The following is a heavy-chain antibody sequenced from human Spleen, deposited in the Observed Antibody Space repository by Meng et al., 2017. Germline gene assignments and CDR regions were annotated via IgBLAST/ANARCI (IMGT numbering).Heavy chain of an antibody. V-gene: IGHV5-51*01. CDR3: ARHYDTTGFYFDY. CDR1: EFRFTDYW. J-gene: IGHJ4*02. Sequence: GGSLRLSCRGFEFRFTDYWIGWVRQMPGRGLELMGIINPGDSKTRYNPSFQGQVVISVDKSIATAYLHWSSLEASDTAIYYCARHYDTTGFYFDYWGQGTLVTVSS. D-gene: IGHD3-22*01. CDR2: INPGDSKT.